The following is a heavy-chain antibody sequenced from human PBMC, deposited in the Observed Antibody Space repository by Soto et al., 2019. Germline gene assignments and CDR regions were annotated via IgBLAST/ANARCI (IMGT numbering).Heavy chain of an antibody. V-gene: IGHV3-7*01. Sequence: GGSLRLSCAASGFTFSSYWMSWVHQAPVKGLEWVANIKQDGSEKYYVDSVKGRFTISRDNAKNSLYLQMNSLRAEDTAVYYCARDGDVVVPAANFDYWGQGTLVTVSS. CDR3: ARDGDVVVPAANFDY. CDR2: IKQDGSEK. D-gene: IGHD2-2*01. J-gene: IGHJ4*02. CDR1: GFTFSSYW.